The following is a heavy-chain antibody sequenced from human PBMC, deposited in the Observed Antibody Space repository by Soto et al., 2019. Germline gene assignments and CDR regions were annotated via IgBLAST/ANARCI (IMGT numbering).Heavy chain of an antibody. CDR3: ARFVCSGGSCYPYYYYYMDV. CDR1: GYSFTSYW. V-gene: IGHV5-51*01. J-gene: IGHJ6*03. Sequence: PGESLKISCKGSGYSFTSYWIGWVRQMPGKGLEWMGIIYPGDSDTRYSPSFQGQVTISADKSISTAYLQWSSLKASDTAMYYCARFVCSGGSCYPYYYYYMDVWGKGTTVTVSS. CDR2: IYPGDSDT. D-gene: IGHD2-15*01.